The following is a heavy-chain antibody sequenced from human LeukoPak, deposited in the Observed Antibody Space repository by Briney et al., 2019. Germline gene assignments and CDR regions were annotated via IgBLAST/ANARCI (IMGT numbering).Heavy chain of an antibody. CDR1: GGSISSHY. CDR2: IYYSGST. V-gene: IGHV4-59*11. D-gene: IGHD3-10*01. CDR3: GRGPRRGIYYGSGSKGGYFDY. J-gene: IGHJ4*02. Sequence: SETLSLTCTVSGGSISSHYWSWIRQPPGKGLEWIGYIYYSGSTTYNPSLKSRVTISVEKSKNQFSLKLSSVTAADTAVYYCGRGPRRGIYYGSGSKGGYFDYWGQGTLVTVSS.